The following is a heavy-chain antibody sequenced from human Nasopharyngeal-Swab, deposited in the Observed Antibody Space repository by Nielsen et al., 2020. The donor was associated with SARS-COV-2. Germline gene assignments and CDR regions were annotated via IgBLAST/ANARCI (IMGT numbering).Heavy chain of an antibody. Sequence: GESLKISCAASGFTFSSYEMNWVRQAPGKGLEWVSYISSSGSTIYYADSVKGRFTISRDNAKNSLYLQMNSLRAEDTAVYYCARDGRLRYFDWSYYYNGMDVWGQGTTVTVSS. CDR3: ARDGRLRYFDWSYYYNGMDV. D-gene: IGHD3-9*01. J-gene: IGHJ6*02. CDR1: GFTFSSYE. V-gene: IGHV3-48*03. CDR2: ISSSGSTI.